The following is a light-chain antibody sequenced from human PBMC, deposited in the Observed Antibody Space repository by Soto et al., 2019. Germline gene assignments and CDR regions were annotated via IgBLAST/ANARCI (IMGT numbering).Light chain of an antibody. Sequence: QSALTQPPSASGSPGQSVTISCTGTSSDVGGYNYVSWYQQHPGKAPKLMIYEVSKRPSGVPDRFSASKSGNTASLTVSGLQPEDEADYYCSSYAGSSNVFGTGTKVTVL. CDR2: EVS. J-gene: IGLJ1*01. CDR1: SSDVGGYNY. CDR3: SSYAGSSNV. V-gene: IGLV2-8*01.